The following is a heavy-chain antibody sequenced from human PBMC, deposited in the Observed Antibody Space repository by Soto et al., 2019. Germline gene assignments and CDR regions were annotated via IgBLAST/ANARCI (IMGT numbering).Heavy chain of an antibody. V-gene: IGHV3-23*01. CDR2: ITSSGGNT. CDR1: GFTFTSYA. Sequence: DVQLLESGGGRVQPGGSLRLSCVASGFTFTSYAMTWVRQAPGKGLEWVSTITSSGGNTSYADSVEGRFTVSRDNSKNTLYLQMNSLGAGDTAIYYCAKDSWGTVSGYFDIWGQGTMVTVSS. CDR3: AKDSWGTVSGYFDI. J-gene: IGHJ3*02. D-gene: IGHD3-9*01.